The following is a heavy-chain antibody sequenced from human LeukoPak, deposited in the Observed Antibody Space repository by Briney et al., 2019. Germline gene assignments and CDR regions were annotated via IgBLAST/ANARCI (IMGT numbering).Heavy chain of an antibody. V-gene: IGHV1-8*01. D-gene: IGHD6-13*01. CDR1: GYTFTSYD. Sequence: ASVKVSCKASGYTFTSYDINWVRQATGQGLEWMGWMNPNSGNTGYAQKFQGRVTMTRNTSISTAYMELSSLRSEDTAVYYCARATRVAAATKPRSYYYYMDVWGKGTTVTVSS. CDR3: ARATRVAAATKPRSYYYYMDV. CDR2: MNPNSGNT. J-gene: IGHJ6*03.